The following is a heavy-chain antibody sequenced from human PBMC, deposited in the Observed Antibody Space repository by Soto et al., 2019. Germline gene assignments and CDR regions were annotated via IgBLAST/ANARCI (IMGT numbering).Heavy chain of an antibody. CDR1: GYSFTTYW. D-gene: IGHD3-10*01. CDR2: IYPGDSDT. V-gene: IGHV5-51*01. Sequence: GESLKISCKGSGYSFTTYWIAWVRQMPGKGLEWVVIIYPGDSDTRYSPSFEGHVTISVDKSISTAFLQWNSLKASDNAIYYCARHSTSAPKDYWGQGTLVTVSS. J-gene: IGHJ4*01. CDR3: ARHSTSAPKDY.